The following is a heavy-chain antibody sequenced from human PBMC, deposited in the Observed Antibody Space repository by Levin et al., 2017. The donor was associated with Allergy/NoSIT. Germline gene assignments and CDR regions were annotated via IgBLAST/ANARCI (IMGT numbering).Heavy chain of an antibody. CDR2: INGDGSST. V-gene: IGHV3-74*01. Sequence: ASVKVSCAASEFTFRNYWMHWVRQAPGKGLVWVSRINGDGSSTNYADSVKGRFTISRDNAKNTLYLQMDSLRVEDTAVYFCARGYYDTSAYTLFWGQGTLVTVSS. D-gene: IGHD3-22*01. CDR3: ARGYYDTSAYTLF. J-gene: IGHJ4*02. CDR1: EFTFRNYW.